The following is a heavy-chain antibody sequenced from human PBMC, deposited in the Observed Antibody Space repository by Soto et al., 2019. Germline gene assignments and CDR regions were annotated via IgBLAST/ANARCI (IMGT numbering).Heavy chain of an antibody. CDR3: AKVRYSSPMGYYYGMDV. CDR2: IIPIFGIA. CDR1: RVAFSKFI. J-gene: IGHJ6*02. Sequence: SVKVSCKASRVAFSKFIVTWVRQAPGLGLEWVGGIIPIFGIANYAQKFQGRVTITADESTSTSYMEVNNLRSEDTAVYYCAKVRYSSPMGYYYGMDVWGQGTTVTVSS. V-gene: IGHV1-69*13. D-gene: IGHD6-19*01.